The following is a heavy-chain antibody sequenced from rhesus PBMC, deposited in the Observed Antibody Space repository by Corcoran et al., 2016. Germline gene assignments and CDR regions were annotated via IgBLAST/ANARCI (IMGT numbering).Heavy chain of an antibody. J-gene: IGHJ4*01. Sequence: QPQLQESGPGLVKPSETLSLTFAVSGDSISSNYWIWLRQPPGKGLEWIGRISGSCGSTDYNPSLKSRVTISTDTSKNQYSLKLSSVTAADTAVYYCAKSPEFTFPGYWGQGVLVTVSS. CDR2: ISGSCGST. D-gene: IGHD2-27*01. V-gene: IGHV4-173*01. CDR1: GDSISSNY. CDR3: AKSPEFTFPGY.